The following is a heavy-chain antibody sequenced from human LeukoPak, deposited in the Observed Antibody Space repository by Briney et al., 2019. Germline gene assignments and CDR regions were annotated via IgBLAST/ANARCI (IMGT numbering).Heavy chain of an antibody. CDR2: IYLSGDT. Sequence: PSETLSLTCGVSVDSITNSHWLSWVRQPPGKGLEWIGVIYLSGDTDYNPSLKSRVTISIDKSKNQFSLKLTYVTAADTAVYYCTKDPHKGIAPGYWGQGTLVTVSS. CDR3: TKDPHKGIAPGY. V-gene: IGHV4-4*02. CDR1: VDSITNSHW. J-gene: IGHJ4*02. D-gene: IGHD1-14*01.